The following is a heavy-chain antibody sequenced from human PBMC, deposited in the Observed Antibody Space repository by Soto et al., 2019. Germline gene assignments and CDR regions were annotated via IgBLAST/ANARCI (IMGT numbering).Heavy chain of an antibody. CDR2: INAGNGNT. CDR3: ARSSFSSSSNDYYYYYGMDV. CDR1: GYTFTSYA. Sequence: GASVKVSCKASGYTFTSYAMHWVRQAPGQRLEWMGWINAGNGNTKYSQKFQGRVTITRDTSASTAYMELSSLRSEDTAVYYCARSSFSSSSNDYYYYYGMDVWGQGTTVTVSS. J-gene: IGHJ6*02. D-gene: IGHD6-6*01. V-gene: IGHV1-3*01.